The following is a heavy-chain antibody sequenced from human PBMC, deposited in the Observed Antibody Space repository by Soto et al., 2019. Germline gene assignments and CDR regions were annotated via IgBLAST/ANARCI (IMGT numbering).Heavy chain of an antibody. Sequence: ASVKVSCKASGYIFTGNYMHWVRQAPGQGLEYMGWVNPNNGATNYAQNFQGRVTMTWDTSISTAYMEVRRLRSDDTAVYYCAPHYPDSSGYFDHWGQGTPGTVSS. CDR1: GYIFTGNY. CDR2: VNPNNGAT. D-gene: IGHD3-22*01. J-gene: IGHJ4*02. V-gene: IGHV1-2*02. CDR3: APHYPDSSGYFDH.